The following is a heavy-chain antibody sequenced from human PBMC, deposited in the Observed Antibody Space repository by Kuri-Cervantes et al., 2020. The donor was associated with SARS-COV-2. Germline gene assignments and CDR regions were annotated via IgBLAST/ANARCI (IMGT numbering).Heavy chain of an antibody. CDR3: TMGDWFDP. CDR1: GFTFSGSA. CDR2: IRRKANSYAT. Sequence: GESLKSSCAASGFTFSGSAMHWVRQASGKGLEWVGRIRRKANSYATAYAASVKGRFTISSDDSNNTAYLQMNSLKTGDTAVYYCTMGDWFDPWGQGPLVTVSS. V-gene: IGHV3-73*01. J-gene: IGHJ5*02. D-gene: IGHD3-16*01.